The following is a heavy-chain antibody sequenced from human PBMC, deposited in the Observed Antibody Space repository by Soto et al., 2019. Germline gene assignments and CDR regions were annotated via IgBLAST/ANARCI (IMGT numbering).Heavy chain of an antibody. CDR2: ISGSGGST. CDR1: GFTFSSYA. Sequence: EVQLLESGGGLVQPGGSLRLSCAASGFTFSSYAMSWVRQAPGKGLEWVSAISGSGGSTYYADSVKGRFTISRDNSKNTLYLQMNSLRAEDTAVYYCATSGGTTSRINYYYYYMDVWGKGTTVTVSS. D-gene: IGHD1-7*01. J-gene: IGHJ6*03. CDR3: ATSGGTTSRINYYYYYMDV. V-gene: IGHV3-23*01.